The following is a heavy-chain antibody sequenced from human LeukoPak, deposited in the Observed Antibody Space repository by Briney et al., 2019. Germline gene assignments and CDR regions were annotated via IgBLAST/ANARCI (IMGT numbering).Heavy chain of an antibody. CDR1: GFTFSSYW. V-gene: IGHV3-74*01. CDR3: TRAITYFYGSVTYDWFES. Sequence: GGSLRLSCEASGFTFSSYWMHWVRKTPGKGLMWVARIESDGSTLYADSVQGRFTISRDNAKKMVYLQMNSVRDDDTAIYYCTRAITYFYGSVTYDWFESWGQGTRVTVSS. CDR2: IESDGST. J-gene: IGHJ5*01. D-gene: IGHD3-10*01.